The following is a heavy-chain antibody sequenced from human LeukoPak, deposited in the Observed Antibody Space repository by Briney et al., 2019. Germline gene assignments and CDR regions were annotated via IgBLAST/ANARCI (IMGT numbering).Heavy chain of an antibody. CDR1: GFTFSNFF. CDR2: ISGSGYTT. J-gene: IGHJ5*01. CDR3: AKIIPASVTDS. D-gene: IGHD6-13*01. Sequence: GGSLRLSCAPPGFTFSNFFMSWVRPAPGKGLGWVSVISGSGYTTKYADSVKGRFTISRDNSKNTLYLQMNSLRAEDTAVYYCAKIIPASVTDSWGQGTLVTVSS. V-gene: IGHV3-23*01.